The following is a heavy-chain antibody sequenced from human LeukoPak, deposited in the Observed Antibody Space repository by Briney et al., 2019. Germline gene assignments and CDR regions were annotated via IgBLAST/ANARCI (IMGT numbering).Heavy chain of an antibody. D-gene: IGHD5-24*01. V-gene: IGHV1-69*04. CDR1: GGTFSSYA. CDR2: IIPILGIA. CDR3: ARVGFQSRDGCENY. Sequence: ASVKVSCKASGGTFSSYAISWVRQAPGQGLEWMGRIIPILGIANYAQKFQGRVTITADKSTSTAYMELSSLRSEDTAVYYCARVGFQSRDGCENYWGQGTLVTVSS. J-gene: IGHJ4*02.